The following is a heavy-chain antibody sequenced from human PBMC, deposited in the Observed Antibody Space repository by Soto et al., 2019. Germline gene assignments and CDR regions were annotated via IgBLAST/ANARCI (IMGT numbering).Heavy chain of an antibody. D-gene: IGHD1-20*01. CDR3: ARSRISGSTWTFDH. CDR1: GYIFTNYW. J-gene: IGHJ4*02. Sequence: GESLKISCKCSGYIFTNYWIGWVRQMPGKGLEWMGIIYPGDSDTRYSPSFQGQVTISVDKSISTAYLQWSSLKASDSAMYYCARSRISGSTWTFDHWGQETLVTVSS. CDR2: IYPGDSDT. V-gene: IGHV5-51*01.